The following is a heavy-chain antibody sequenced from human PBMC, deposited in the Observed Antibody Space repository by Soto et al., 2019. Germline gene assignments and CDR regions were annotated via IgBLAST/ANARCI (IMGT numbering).Heavy chain of an antibody. D-gene: IGHD3-10*01. V-gene: IGHV4-34*01. CDR3: ARRMVRGVIIHY. CDR1: GGSFSGYY. Sequence: QVQLQQWGAGLLKPSETLSLTCAVYGGSFSGYYWSWIRQPPGKGPEWIGEINHSGSTNYNPSLKSRVTISVDTSKNQFSLKLSSVTAADTAVYYSARRMVRGVIIHYWGQGTLVTVSS. CDR2: INHSGST. J-gene: IGHJ4*02.